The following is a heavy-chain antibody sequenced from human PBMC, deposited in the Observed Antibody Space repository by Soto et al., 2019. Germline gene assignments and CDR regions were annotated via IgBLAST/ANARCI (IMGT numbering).Heavy chain of an antibody. J-gene: IGHJ4*02. V-gene: IGHV1-18*01. CDR1: GYAFTTYG. D-gene: IGHD1-1*01. CDR2: ISAHNGNT. CDR3: ARGRYGDY. Sequence: QVHLVQSGAEVKKPGASVKVSCQGSGYAFTTYGITWVRQAPGQGLEWMGWISAHNGNTNDAQKPQGRVTGNRDTSTSTAYMELRSLRYDDTAVYYCARGRYGDYWGQGALVTVSS.